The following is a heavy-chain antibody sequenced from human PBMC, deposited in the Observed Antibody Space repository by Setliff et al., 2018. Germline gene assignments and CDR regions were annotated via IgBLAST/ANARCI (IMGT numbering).Heavy chain of an antibody. CDR2: INTGNGNT. D-gene: IGHD6-6*01. J-gene: IGHJ6*02. CDR1: GFTFRNYA. Sequence: ASVKVSCKASGFTFRNYAISWVRQAPGQGLEWMGWINTGNGNTKYSQKFQGRVTITRDPSASTAHMEVSSLRSEDTAVYYCARDLTTSSWRTYYGMDVWGQGTAVTVS. CDR3: ARDLTTSSWRTYYGMDV. V-gene: IGHV1-3*04.